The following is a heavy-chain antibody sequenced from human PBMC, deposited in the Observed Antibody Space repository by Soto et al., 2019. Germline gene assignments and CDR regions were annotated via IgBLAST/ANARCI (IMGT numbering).Heavy chain of an antibody. CDR1: GGSISIYY. V-gene: IGHV4-59*08. J-gene: IGHJ4*02. Sequence: PETLSLTCTVSGGSISIYYLSWIRQPPGKGLEWIGYIYYSGRINYNPSLKSRVTNYNPSLKSRVTISVDTSKKQFSLKLSSVTAADTAVYYCARGFGDLWEGYGGYFDYWGQGTLVTVSS. CDR2: IYYSGRINYNPSLKSRVT. CDR3: ARGFGDLWEGYGGYFDY. D-gene: IGHD3-10*01.